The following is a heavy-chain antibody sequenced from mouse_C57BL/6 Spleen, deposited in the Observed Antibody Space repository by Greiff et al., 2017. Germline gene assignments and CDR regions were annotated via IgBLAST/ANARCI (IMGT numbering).Heavy chain of an antibody. Sequence: QVQLQQSGPELVKPGASVKISCKASGYAFSSSWMNWVKQRPGKGLEWIGRIYPGDGDTNYNGKFKGKATLTADKSSSTAYMQLSSLTSEDSAVYFCASTMITTRGLAYWGQGTLVTVSA. J-gene: IGHJ3*01. V-gene: IGHV1-82*01. CDR1: GYAFSSSW. CDR2: IYPGDGDT. CDR3: ASTMITTRGLAY. D-gene: IGHD2-4*01.